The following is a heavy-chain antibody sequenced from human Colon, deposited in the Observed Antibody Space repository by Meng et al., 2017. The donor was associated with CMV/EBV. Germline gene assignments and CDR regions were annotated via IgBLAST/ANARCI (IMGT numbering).Heavy chain of an antibody. V-gene: IGHV3-15*01. Sequence: VRLVESGGDLVKPGGSLRPSWAASGFTFSTTWMSWVRQAPGKGLEWVGRIKSKSTGGTTDYAAPVTGRFTISRDDSKNTLYLQMNSLKTEDTAVYYCSATFHSDSSGRYWGQGTLVTVSS. D-gene: IGHD3-22*01. CDR2: IKSKSTGGTT. CDR3: SATFHSDSSGRY. J-gene: IGHJ4*02. CDR1: GFTFSTTW.